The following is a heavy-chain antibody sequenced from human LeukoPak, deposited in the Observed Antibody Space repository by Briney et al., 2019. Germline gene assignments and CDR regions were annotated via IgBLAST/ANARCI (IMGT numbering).Heavy chain of an antibody. CDR1: GFTFSSYG. CDR3: AKDLGYDLYYFDY. D-gene: IGHD5-12*01. Sequence: PGGSLRLSCAASGFTFSSYGMHWVRQALGKGLEWVAVISYDGSNKYYADSVKGRFTISRDNSKNTLYLQMNSLRAEDTAVYYCAKDLGYDLYYFDYWGQGTLVTVSS. J-gene: IGHJ4*02. CDR2: ISYDGSNK. V-gene: IGHV3-30*18.